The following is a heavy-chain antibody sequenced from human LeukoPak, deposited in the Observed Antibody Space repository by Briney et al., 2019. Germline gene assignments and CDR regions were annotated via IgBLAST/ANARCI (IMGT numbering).Heavy chain of an antibody. D-gene: IGHD3-16*01. CDR2: INGDESGT. J-gene: IGHJ4*02. CDR1: GFTFSSHW. V-gene: IGHV3-74*01. Sequence: GGSLRLSCAASGFTFSSHWMHWVRQAPGKGLVWVSRINGDESGTSYADSVGGRFTISRDNAKNTLYLQMNSLKAEDTAVYYCTRDIGDWGQGTLVTVSS. CDR3: TRDIGD.